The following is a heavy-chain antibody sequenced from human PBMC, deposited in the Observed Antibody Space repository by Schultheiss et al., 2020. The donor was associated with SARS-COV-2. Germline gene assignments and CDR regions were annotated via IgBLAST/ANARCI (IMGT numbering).Heavy chain of an antibody. CDR1: GFTVSSNY. CDR2: IYSGGST. V-gene: IGHV3-53*01. Sequence: GGSLRLSCAASGFTVSSNYMSWVRQAPGKGLEWVSVIYSGGSTYYVDSVKGRFTISRDNSKNTLYLQMNSLRAEDTAVYYCARVRWLRDYYYYYGMDVWGQGTTVTVSS. J-gene: IGHJ6*02. D-gene: IGHD5-12*01. CDR3: ARVRWLRDYYYYYGMDV.